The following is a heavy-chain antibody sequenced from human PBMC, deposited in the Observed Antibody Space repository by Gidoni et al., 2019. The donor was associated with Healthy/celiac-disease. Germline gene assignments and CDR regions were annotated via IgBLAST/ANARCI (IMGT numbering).Heavy chain of an antibody. CDR1: GFTFSGSA. V-gene: IGHV3-73*01. Sequence: EVQLVESGGGLVQPGGSLKLSCAASGFTFSGSAMHWVRQASGKGLAWVGRIRSKANSYATAYAASVKGRFTISRDDSKNTAYLQMNSLKTEDTAVYYCTRSPGRYYYGMDVWGQGTTVTVSS. J-gene: IGHJ6*02. CDR2: IRSKANSYAT. CDR3: TRSPGRYYYGMDV.